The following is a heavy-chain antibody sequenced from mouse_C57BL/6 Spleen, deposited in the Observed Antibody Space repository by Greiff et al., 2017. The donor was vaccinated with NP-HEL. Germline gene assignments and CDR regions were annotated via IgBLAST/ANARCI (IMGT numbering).Heavy chain of an antibody. Sequence: QVQLQQSGAELAKPGASVKLSCKASGYTFTSYWMHWVKQRPGQGLEWIGYINPSSGYTKYNQKFKDKATLTADKSSSTAYMQLSSLTYEDSAVYYCGGSSEDYAMDDRGQGTSVTDSS. CDR1: GYTFTSYW. CDR3: GGSSEDYAMDD. V-gene: IGHV1-7*01. D-gene: IGHD3-2*02. CDR2: INPSSGYT. J-gene: IGHJ4*01.